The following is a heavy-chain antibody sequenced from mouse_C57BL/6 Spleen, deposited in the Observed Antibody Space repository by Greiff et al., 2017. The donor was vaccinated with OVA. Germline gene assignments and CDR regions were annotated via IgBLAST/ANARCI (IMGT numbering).Heavy chain of an antibody. Sequence: EVKLMESGGDLVKPGGSLKLSCAASGFTFSSYGMSWVRQTPDKRLEWVATISSGGSYTYYPDSVKGRFTISRDNAKNTLYLQMSSLKSEDTAMYYCARRVYYGNFDYYAMDYWGQGTSVTVSS. CDR3: ARRVYYGNFDYYAMDY. CDR2: ISSGGSYT. D-gene: IGHD2-1*01. CDR1: GFTFSSYG. V-gene: IGHV5-6*02. J-gene: IGHJ4*01.